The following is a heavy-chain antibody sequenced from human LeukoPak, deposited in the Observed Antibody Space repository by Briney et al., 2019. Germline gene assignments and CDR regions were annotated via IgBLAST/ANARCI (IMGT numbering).Heavy chain of an antibody. CDR3: ARTPKRAQGWLVRNPTSVWFDP. Sequence: PGGSLRLSCAASGFTFSSYSMNWVRQAPGKGLEWVSSISSSSSYIYYADSVKGRFTISRDNAKNSLYLQMNSLRAADTAVYYCARTPKRAQGWLVRNPTSVWFDPWGQGTLVTVSS. CDR1: GFTFSSYS. J-gene: IGHJ5*02. D-gene: IGHD6-19*01. V-gene: IGHV3-21*01. CDR2: ISSSSSYI.